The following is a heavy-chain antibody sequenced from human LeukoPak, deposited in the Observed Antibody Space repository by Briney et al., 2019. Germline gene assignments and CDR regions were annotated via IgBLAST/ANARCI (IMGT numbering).Heavy chain of an antibody. V-gene: IGHV3-30*02. CDR3: AKVDYYYGSSGYFFDY. D-gene: IGHD3-22*01. CDR1: GFTFSSYG. Sequence: GGSLRLSCAASGFTFSSYGMHWVRQAPGKGLEWVAFIRYDGSNKYYADSVKGRFTISRDNSKNTLYLQMNSLRAEDTAVYYCAKVDYYYGSSGYFFDYWGQGTLVTVSS. J-gene: IGHJ4*02. CDR2: IRYDGSNK.